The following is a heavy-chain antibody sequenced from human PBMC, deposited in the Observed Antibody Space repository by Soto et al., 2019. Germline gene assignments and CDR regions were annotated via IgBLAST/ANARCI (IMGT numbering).Heavy chain of an antibody. CDR1: GFTFSSYW. J-gene: IGHJ6*02. V-gene: IGHV3-7*03. D-gene: IGHD2-2*01. Sequence: GGSLRLSCAASGFTFSSYWMSWVRQAPGKGLEWVANIKQDGSEKYYVDSVKGRFTISRDNAKNSLYLQMNSLRAEDTAVYYCARDSGAPMRTGGYYYYYYGMDVWGQGTTVTVSS. CDR2: IKQDGSEK. CDR3: ARDSGAPMRTGGYYYYYYGMDV.